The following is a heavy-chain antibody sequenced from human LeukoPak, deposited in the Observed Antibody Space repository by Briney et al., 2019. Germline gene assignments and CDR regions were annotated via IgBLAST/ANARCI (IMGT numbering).Heavy chain of an antibody. CDR1: GGSISSSSYY. V-gene: IGHV4-39*01. D-gene: IGHD1-26*01. J-gene: IGHJ4*02. CDR2: IYYSGST. Sequence: SETLSLTCTVSGGSISSSSYYWGWIRQPPGKGLEWIGSIYYSGSTYYNPSFKSRVTTSVDTSKNQFSLKLSSVTAADTAVYYCARSLVGATLIDYWGQGTLVTVSS. CDR3: ARSLVGATLIDY.